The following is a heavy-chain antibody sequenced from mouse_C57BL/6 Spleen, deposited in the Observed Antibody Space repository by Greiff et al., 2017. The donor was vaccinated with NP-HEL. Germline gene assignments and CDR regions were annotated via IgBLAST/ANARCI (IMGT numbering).Heavy chain of an antibody. V-gene: IGHV5-17*01. CDR2: ISSGSSTI. CDR3: AKTSTNWAYYAMDY. Sequence: EVQGVESGGGLVKPGGSLKLSCAASGFTFSDYGMHWVRQAPEKGLEWVAYISSGSSTIYYADTVKGRFTISRDNAKNTLFLQMTSLRSEDTAMYYCAKTSTNWAYYAMDYWGQGTSVTVSS. D-gene: IGHD4-1*01. CDR1: GFTFSDYG. J-gene: IGHJ4*01.